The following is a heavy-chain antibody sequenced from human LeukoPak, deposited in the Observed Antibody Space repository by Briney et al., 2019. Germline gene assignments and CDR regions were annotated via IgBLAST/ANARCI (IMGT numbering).Heavy chain of an antibody. Sequence: PSETLSLTCTVSGGSISSYYWSWIRQPPGKGLEWIGYIYYSGSTNYNPSLKSRVTISVDTSKNQFSLKLSSVTAADTAVYYCVRDPFFDYWGQGTLVTVSS. CDR2: IYYSGST. CDR1: GGSISSYY. J-gene: IGHJ4*02. CDR3: VRDPFFDY. V-gene: IGHV4-59*01. D-gene: IGHD3-16*01.